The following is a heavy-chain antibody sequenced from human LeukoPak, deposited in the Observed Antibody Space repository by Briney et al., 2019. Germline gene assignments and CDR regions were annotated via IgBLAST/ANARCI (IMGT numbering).Heavy chain of an antibody. CDR3: ARDLTGATVTTYSDY. CDR1: GFTFSSYG. Sequence: GGSLRLSCAASGFTFSSYGMHWVRQAPGKGLEWVAVIWYDGSNKYYADSVKGRFTISRDNSKNTLYLQMNSLRAEDTAVYYCARDLTGATVTTYSDYWGQGTLVTVSS. J-gene: IGHJ4*02. V-gene: IGHV3-33*01. D-gene: IGHD4-17*01. CDR2: IWYDGSNK.